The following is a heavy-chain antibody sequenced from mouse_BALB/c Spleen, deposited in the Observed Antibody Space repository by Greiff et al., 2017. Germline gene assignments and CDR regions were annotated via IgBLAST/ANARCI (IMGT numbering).Heavy chain of an antibody. CDR3: ASHYGSSRDYFDY. CDR1: GFTFSDYY. Sequence: EVQGVESGGGLVKPGGSLKLSCAASGFTFSDYYMYWVRQTPEKRLEWVATISDGGSYTYYPDSVKGRFTISRDNAKNTLYLQMSSLKSEDTAMYYCASHYGSSRDYFDYWGQGTTLTVSS. CDR2: ISDGGSYT. D-gene: IGHD1-1*01. V-gene: IGHV5-4*02. J-gene: IGHJ2*01.